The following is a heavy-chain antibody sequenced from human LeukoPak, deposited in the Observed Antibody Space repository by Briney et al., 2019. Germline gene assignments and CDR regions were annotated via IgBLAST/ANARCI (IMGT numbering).Heavy chain of an antibody. J-gene: IGHJ4*02. CDR1: GDSVSSNSAA. D-gene: IGHD3-22*01. CDR3: ARGGRDSSGYYYPVDY. Sequence: SQTLSLTCAISGDSVSSNSAAWNWIRQSPSRGLEWLGRTYYRSKWYNDYAVSVKSRITIIPDTSKNQFSLQLNSVTPEDTAVHYCARGGRDSSGYYYPVDYWGQGTLVTVSS. CDR2: TYYRSKWYN. V-gene: IGHV6-1*01.